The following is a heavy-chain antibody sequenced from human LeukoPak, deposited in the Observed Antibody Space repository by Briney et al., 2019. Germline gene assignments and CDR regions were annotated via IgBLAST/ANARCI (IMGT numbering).Heavy chain of an antibody. CDR2: INPNSGDT. CDR3: ARWDGYSSSPDY. J-gene: IGHJ4*02. Sequence: GASVKVSSKASGDTFIGYYLHWVRQTPVQGLEWMGYINPNSGDTRYAHRFQGRVTMTRDTSIRIIYMEIYMELTGLRFDETALYYCARWDGYSSSPDYWGQGTLVTVSS. D-gene: IGHD6-13*01. CDR1: GDTFIGYY. V-gene: IGHV1-2*02.